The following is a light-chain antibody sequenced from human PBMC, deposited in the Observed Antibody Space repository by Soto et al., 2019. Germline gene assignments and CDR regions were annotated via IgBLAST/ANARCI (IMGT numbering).Light chain of an antibody. Sequence: QSALTQPASVSGSPGQSIAISCTGHISDDGGYKYVSWYPQHPGKAPELMIYDVSSRPSGVSNRFSGSKSGNTASLTISGLQAEHEADYYCSSYTSSSTYVVFGGGPKVTVL. J-gene: IGLJ2*01. CDR3: SSYTSSSTYVV. V-gene: IGLV2-14*01. CDR2: DVS. CDR1: ISDDGGYKY.